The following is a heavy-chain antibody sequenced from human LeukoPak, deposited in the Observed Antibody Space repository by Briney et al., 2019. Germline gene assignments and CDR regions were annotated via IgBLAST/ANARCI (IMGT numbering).Heavy chain of an antibody. Sequence: PSETLSLTCTVSGGSISSSSYYWGWIRQPPGKGLEWIGSIYYSGSTYYNPSLKSRVTISVDTSKNQFSLKLSSVTAADTAVYYCARENAARVGGNYYYYHMDVWGKGTTVTVSS. D-gene: IGHD6-6*01. V-gene: IGHV4-39*07. J-gene: IGHJ6*03. CDR1: GGSISSSSYY. CDR2: IYYSGST. CDR3: ARENAARVGGNYYYYHMDV.